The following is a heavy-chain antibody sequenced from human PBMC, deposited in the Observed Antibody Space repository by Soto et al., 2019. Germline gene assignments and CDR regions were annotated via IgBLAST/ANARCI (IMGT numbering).Heavy chain of an antibody. CDR2: ISYDGSNK. D-gene: IGHD2-21*02. CDR1: GFTFSSYA. CDR3: ARSHDCGGDCSLYYFDY. Sequence: QVQLVESGGGVVQPGRSLRLSCAASGFTFSSYAMHWVRQAPGKGLEWVAVISYDGSNKYYADSVKGRFTISRDNSKNTLDLQMNSLRAEDTAVYYCARSHDCGGDCSLYYFDYWGQGTLVTVSS. V-gene: IGHV3-30-3*01. J-gene: IGHJ4*02.